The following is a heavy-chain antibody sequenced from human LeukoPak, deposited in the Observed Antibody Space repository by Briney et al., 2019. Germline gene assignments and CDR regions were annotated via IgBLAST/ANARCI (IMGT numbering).Heavy chain of an antibody. CDR2: IKSKTDGGTT. Sequence: GGSLRLSCAASGFTVSSNYMSWVRQAPGKGLEWVGRIKSKTDGGTTDYATPVKGRFSISRDDSKNTLYLQMNSLRAEDTAVYYCARDPISGSYQGLPYFDIWGQGTMVTVSS. CDR1: GFTVSSNY. J-gene: IGHJ3*02. CDR3: ARDPISGSYQGLPYFDI. D-gene: IGHD1-26*01. V-gene: IGHV3-15*01.